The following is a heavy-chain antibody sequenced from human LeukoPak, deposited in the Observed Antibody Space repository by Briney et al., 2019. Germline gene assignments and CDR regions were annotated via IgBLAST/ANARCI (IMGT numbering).Heavy chain of an antibody. J-gene: IGHJ4*02. V-gene: IGHV3-23*01. CDR2: ISGSGGST. Sequence: GGSLRLSCAASGFTFSSYAMSWVRQAPGKGLEWVSAISGSGGSTYYADSVKGRFTISRDNYKNTLYLQMNSLRAEDTAVYYCLSSRSRHTIFPLDYWGQGTLVTVSS. D-gene: IGHD3-9*01. CDR1: GFTFSSYA. CDR3: LSSRSRHTIFPLDY.